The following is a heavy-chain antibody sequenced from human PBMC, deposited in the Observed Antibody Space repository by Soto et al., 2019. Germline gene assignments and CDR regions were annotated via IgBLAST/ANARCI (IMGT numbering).Heavy chain of an antibody. CDR2: MNPNSGNT. V-gene: IGHV1-8*01. J-gene: IGHJ3*02. CDR1: GYTFTSYD. CDR3: ATYSGSYRMGKNAFDI. Sequence: QVQLVQSGAEVKKPGASVKVSCKASGYTFTSYDINWVRQATGQGLEWMGWMNPNSGNTGYAQKLQGRVTMTTDTSTSTAYLELRSLRSDDTAVYYCATYSGSYRMGKNAFDIWGQGTMVTVSS. D-gene: IGHD1-26*01.